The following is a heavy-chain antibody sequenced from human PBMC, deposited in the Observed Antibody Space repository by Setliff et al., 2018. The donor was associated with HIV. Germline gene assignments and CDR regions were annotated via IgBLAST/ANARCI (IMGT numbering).Heavy chain of an antibody. CDR2: ISAHNGNT. D-gene: IGHD6-19*01. V-gene: IGHV1-18*01. CDR3: ARDPRYTSVWFRNGGVDF. Sequence: ASVKVSCKASGYTFTSYAMNWVRQAPGQGLEWMGWISAHNGNTNYAQKFQGRVTMTTDTSTRTAYMELRSLRSDDTAVYYCARDPRYTSVWFRNGGVDFWGQGTLVTAPQ. CDR1: GYTFTSYA. J-gene: IGHJ4*02.